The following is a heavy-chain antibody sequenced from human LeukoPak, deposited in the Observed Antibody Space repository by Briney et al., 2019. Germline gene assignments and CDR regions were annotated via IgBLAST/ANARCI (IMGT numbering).Heavy chain of an antibody. CDR1: GFTFSSYG. CDR2: IRYDGSNK. D-gene: IGHD3-10*01. Sequence: GGSLRLSCAASGFTFSSYGMHWVRQAPGKGPEWVAFIRYDGSNKYYADSVKGRFTTSRDNSKNTLYLQMNSLRAEDTAVYYCAKDHYRSTYFDYWGQGTLVTVSS. CDR3: AKDHYRSTYFDY. V-gene: IGHV3-30*02. J-gene: IGHJ4*02.